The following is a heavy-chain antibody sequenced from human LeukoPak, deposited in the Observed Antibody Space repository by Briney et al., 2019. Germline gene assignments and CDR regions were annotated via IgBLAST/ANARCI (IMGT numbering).Heavy chain of an antibody. CDR2: TYYRSKWYN. CDR1: GDSVSSISVA. J-gene: IGHJ6*02. Sequence: SQTLSLTCAISGDSVSSISVAGNWIRQSPSRGLEWLGRTYYRSKWYNEYPVSVKGRININPDPSKNQFSLQLNSVTPEDTAVDYCASARSEYHYGMDVWGQGATVTVSS. V-gene: IGHV6-1*01. CDR3: ASARSEYHYGMDV.